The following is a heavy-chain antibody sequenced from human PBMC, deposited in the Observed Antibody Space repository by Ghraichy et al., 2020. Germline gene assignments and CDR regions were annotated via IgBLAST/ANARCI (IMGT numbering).Heavy chain of an antibody. CDR1: GYSFANFW. J-gene: IGHJ4*02. Sequence: GESLNISCKASGYSFANFWIAWVRQVPGKGLEWMGTIYPTDSDTTYSPSFQGQVTISVDTSISTAYLQWSSLTASDTAMYYCEVGSSGFLYFDYWGQGTLVTVSS. V-gene: IGHV5-51*01. D-gene: IGHD6-6*01. CDR2: IYPTDSDT. CDR3: EVGSSGFLYFDY.